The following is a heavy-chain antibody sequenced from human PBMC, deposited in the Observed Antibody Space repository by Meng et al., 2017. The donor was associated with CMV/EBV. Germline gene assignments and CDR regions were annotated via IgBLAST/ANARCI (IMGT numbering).Heavy chain of an antibody. CDR3: AHRRRYSSGWPSEYFDY. Sequence: QITLKESGPTLVKPTQTLTLTCTFSGFPLTTSGVGVGWIRQPPGKALEWLALIYWDDDTRYSPSLKSRLTITKDTSKNQVVLIMTNMDPVDTATYYCAHRRRYSSGWPSEYFDYWGQGTLVTVSS. J-gene: IGHJ4*02. CDR2: IYWDDDT. D-gene: IGHD6-19*01. V-gene: IGHV2-5*02. CDR1: GFPLTTSGVG.